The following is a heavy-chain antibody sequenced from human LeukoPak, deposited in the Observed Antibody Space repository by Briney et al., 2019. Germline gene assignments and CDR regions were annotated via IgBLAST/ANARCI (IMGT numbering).Heavy chain of an antibody. Sequence: GGSLRLSCAASGFTFSSYSMNWVRQAPGKGLVWVSSISSSSSYIYYADSVKGRFTISRDNAKNSLYLQMNSLRAEDTAVYYCARYETTVGPFDIWGQGTMVTVSS. J-gene: IGHJ3*02. D-gene: IGHD4-23*01. V-gene: IGHV3-21*01. CDR1: GFTFSSYS. CDR2: ISSSSSYI. CDR3: ARYETTVGPFDI.